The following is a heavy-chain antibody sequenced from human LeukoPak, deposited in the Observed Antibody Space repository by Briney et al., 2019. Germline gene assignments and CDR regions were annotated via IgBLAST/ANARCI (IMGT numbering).Heavy chain of an antibody. CDR1: SGSISDYY. CDR2: IYYSGST. J-gene: IGHJ4*02. Sequence: PSETLSLTCTVSSGSISDYYWSWIRQPPGKGLEWIGYIYYSGSTNYNPSLKSRVTILVDMSKNQSSLKMSSVTAADTAVYYCARELKVGNTGYYFDYWGQGTLVTVSS. V-gene: IGHV4-59*01. CDR3: ARELKVGNTGYYFDY. D-gene: IGHD2/OR15-2a*01.